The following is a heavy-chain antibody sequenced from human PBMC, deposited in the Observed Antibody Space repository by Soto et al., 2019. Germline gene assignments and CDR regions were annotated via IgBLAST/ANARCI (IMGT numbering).Heavy chain of an antibody. D-gene: IGHD3-16*01. V-gene: IGHV1-69*13. CDR2: IIPIFGTA. Sequence: SVKVSCKASGGTFSSYAISWVRQAPGQGLEWMGGIIPIFGTANYAQKFQGRVTITADESTSTAYMELSSLRSEDTAVYYCARDQKYYRVSSVVKAYAFDIWGQGTLGTV. CDR3: ARDQKYYRVSSVVKAYAFDI. J-gene: IGHJ3*02. CDR1: GGTFSSYA.